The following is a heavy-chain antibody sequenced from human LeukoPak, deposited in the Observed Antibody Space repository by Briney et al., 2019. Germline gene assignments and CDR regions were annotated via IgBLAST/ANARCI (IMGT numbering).Heavy chain of an antibody. Sequence: GASVRVSCKVSGYTLTELSMHWVRQAPGKGLEWMGGFDPEDGETIYAQKFQGRVTMTEDTSTDTAYMELSSLRSEDTAVYYCATAPRYSGSYDWFDPWGQGTLVTVSS. CDR1: GYTLTELS. V-gene: IGHV1-24*01. D-gene: IGHD1-26*01. J-gene: IGHJ5*02. CDR3: ATAPRYSGSYDWFDP. CDR2: FDPEDGET.